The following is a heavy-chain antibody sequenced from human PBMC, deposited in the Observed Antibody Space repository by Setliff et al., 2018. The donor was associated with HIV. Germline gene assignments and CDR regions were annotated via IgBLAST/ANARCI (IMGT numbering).Heavy chain of an antibody. CDR2: INPNSGDT. Sequence: GASVKVSCKASGYTFTGYFIHWVRQAPGQGLEWVGRINPNSGDTNFAQKFQGRITMTRDTSISTAYLELNRLRSDDTAVYYCAREYDVLTGYYISAFDICGQGTMVTVSS. CDR3: AREYDVLTGYYISAFDI. V-gene: IGHV1-2*06. J-gene: IGHJ3*02. CDR1: GYTFTGYF. D-gene: IGHD3-9*01.